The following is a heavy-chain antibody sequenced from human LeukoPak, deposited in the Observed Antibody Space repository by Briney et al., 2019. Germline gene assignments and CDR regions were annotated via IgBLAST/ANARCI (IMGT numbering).Heavy chain of an antibody. Sequence: SETLSLTCAVYGGSFSGYYWSWIRQPPGKGLEWIGEINHSGSTNYNPSLKSRVTISVDTPKNQFSLKLSSVTAADTAVYYCARAPRRAFDIWGQGTMVTVSS. V-gene: IGHV4-34*01. CDR3: ARAPRRAFDI. CDR1: GGSFSGYY. J-gene: IGHJ3*02. CDR2: INHSGST.